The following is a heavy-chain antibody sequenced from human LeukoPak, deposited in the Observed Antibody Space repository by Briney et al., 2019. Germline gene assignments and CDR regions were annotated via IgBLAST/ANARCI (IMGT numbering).Heavy chain of an antibody. Sequence: GASVKVSCKASGYIFTNYGMSWVRQAPGQGLEWMGWINTNTGNPTYAQGFTGRFVFSLDTSVSTAYLQISSLKAEDTAVYYCARDRVPAAMNYYYYYMDVWGKGTTVTVSS. D-gene: IGHD2-2*01. V-gene: IGHV7-4-1*02. CDR3: ARDRVPAAMNYYYYYMDV. CDR2: INTNTGNP. J-gene: IGHJ6*03. CDR1: GYIFTNYG.